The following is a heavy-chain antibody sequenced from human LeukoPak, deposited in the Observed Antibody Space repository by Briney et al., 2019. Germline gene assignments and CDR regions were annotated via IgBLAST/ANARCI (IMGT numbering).Heavy chain of an antibody. Sequence: GASVKVSCKASGGTFSSYAISWVRQAPGQGLEWMGRIIPILGIANYAQKFQGRVTITADKSTSTAYMELSSLRSEDTAVYYCARVSDRCSGGSCYFDYWGQGTLVTVSS. J-gene: IGHJ4*02. CDR2: IIPILGIA. V-gene: IGHV1-69*04. CDR3: ARVSDRCSGGSCYFDY. D-gene: IGHD2-15*01. CDR1: GGTFSSYA.